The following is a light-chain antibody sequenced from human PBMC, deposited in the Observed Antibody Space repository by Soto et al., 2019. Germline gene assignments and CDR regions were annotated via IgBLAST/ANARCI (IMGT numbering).Light chain of an antibody. CDR1: QNITNF. J-gene: IGKJ1*01. V-gene: IGKV1-39*01. Sequence: DIQMTQSPSSLSASVEDRVTLPGGAVQNITNFLNWYQQQPGKAPNLLIYGASSLQSGVPSRFSGSGSGTDFTLTISSLQPEDFATYYCQQSFTTPRTFGRGTKVEIK. CDR3: QQSFTTPRT. CDR2: GAS.